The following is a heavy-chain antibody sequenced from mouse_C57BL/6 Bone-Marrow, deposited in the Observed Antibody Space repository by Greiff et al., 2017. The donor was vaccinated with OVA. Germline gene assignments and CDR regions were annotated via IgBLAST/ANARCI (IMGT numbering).Heavy chain of an antibody. CDR1: GYTFTSYG. Sequence: VQLQQSGAELARPGASVKLSCKASGYTFTSYGISWVKQRTGQGLEWIGEIYPRSGNTYYNEKFKGKATLTADKSSSTACMELRSLTSEDSAVYFCARYYGSSTWFAYWGQGTLVTVSA. D-gene: IGHD1-1*01. J-gene: IGHJ3*01. CDR3: ARYYGSSTWFAY. V-gene: IGHV1-81*01. CDR2: IYPRSGNT.